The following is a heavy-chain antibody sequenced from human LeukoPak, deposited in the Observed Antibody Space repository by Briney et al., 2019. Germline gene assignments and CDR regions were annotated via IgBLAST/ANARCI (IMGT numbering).Heavy chain of an antibody. CDR2: LNAGNGNT. J-gene: IGHJ4*02. Sequence: GASVKVSCKASGYTFISYAMHWVRQAPGQRLEWMGWLNAGNGNTKYSQKFQGRVTITRDTSASTAYMELSSLRSEDTAVYYCARDRLLWFGELFYQFDYWGQGALVTVSS. V-gene: IGHV1-3*01. D-gene: IGHD3-10*01. CDR1: GYTFISYA. CDR3: ARDRLLWFGELFYQFDY.